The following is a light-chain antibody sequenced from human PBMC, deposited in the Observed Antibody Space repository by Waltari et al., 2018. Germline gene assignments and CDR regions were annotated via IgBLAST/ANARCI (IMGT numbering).Light chain of an antibody. CDR3: QQYYSTVT. CDR1: QSVLNRDTNKNY. V-gene: IGKV4-1*01. Sequence: DIVMNQSQDSLAVSLGEWATIRCRSSQSVLNRDTNKNYLAWYQQKSGQTPKLLIYWASTRESWVPDRFSGSGSGTDFTLTITSLQAEDVAVYYCQQYYSTVTFGGGTKVEIK. J-gene: IGKJ4*01. CDR2: WAS.